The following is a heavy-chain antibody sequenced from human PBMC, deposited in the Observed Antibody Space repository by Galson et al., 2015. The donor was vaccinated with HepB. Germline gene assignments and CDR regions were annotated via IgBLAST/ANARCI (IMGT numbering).Heavy chain of an antibody. CDR3: ARSLYGDFGNDAFDI. J-gene: IGHJ3*02. Sequence: PALVKPTQTLTLTCTFSGISLSTSGMCVSWIRQPPGKALEWLARIDWDDDKYYSTSLKTRLTISKDTSKNQVVLTMTNMDPVDTATYYCARSLYGDFGNDAFDIWGQGTMVTVSS. CDR2: IDWDDDK. CDR1: GISLSTSGMC. D-gene: IGHD4-17*01. V-gene: IGHV2-70*11.